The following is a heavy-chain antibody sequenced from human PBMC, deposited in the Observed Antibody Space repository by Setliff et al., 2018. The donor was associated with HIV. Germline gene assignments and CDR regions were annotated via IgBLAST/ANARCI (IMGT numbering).Heavy chain of an antibody. CDR1: GYTFTNDA. D-gene: IGHD2-21*01. V-gene: IGHV1-3*03. J-gene: IGHJ1*01. Sequence: ASVKVSCKASGYTFTNDAIHWVRQAPGQRLEWMGWINTENGNTKYSEEFQGRVTITRDTSASTSYMVLSSLRSEDMAVYYCARLGEGEYFQHWGQGTLVTVSS. CDR2: INTENGNT. CDR3: ARLGEGEYFQH.